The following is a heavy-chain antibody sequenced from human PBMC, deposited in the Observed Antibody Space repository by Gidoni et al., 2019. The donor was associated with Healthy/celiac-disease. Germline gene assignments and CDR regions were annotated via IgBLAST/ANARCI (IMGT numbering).Heavy chain of an antibody. V-gene: IGHV4-39*01. CDR1: GGSIRSSSYY. CDR2: IYYSGST. CDR3: ARGRGYSGYARGGMDV. Sequence: QLQLQESGPGLVKPSETLSLTCTVSGGSIRSSSYYWGWIRQPPGKGLEWIGSIYYSGSTYYNPSLKSRVTISVDTSKNQFSLKLSSVTAADTAVYYCARGRGYSGYARGGMDVWGQGTTVTVSS. J-gene: IGHJ6*02. D-gene: IGHD5-12*01.